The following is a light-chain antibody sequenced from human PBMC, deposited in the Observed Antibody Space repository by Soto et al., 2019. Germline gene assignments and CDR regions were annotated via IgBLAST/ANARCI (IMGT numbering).Light chain of an antibody. CDR1: ESLLHSNGANY. V-gene: IGKV2-28*01. CDR2: LGS. J-gene: IGKJ1*01. CDR3: MQARQTPRT. Sequence: DIVMTQSPLSLPVTPGEPASISCTSSESLLHSNGANYLGWYLQKPGQSPQLLIYLGSIRASGVPDRFSGSGSGTDFTLEISRVEADDVGVYYCMQARQTPRTFGQGTKVEIK.